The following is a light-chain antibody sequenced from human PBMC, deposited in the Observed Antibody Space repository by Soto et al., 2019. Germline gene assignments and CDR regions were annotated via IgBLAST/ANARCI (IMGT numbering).Light chain of an antibody. Sequence: QSVLMQPPSVSGAPGQRVTISCTGSSSHIGAGDDVHWYQQHPGKAPKLMIYDVSNRPSGVSNRFSGSKSGNTASLTISGLQAEDEADYYCSSYTSSSTLVVGGGTK. J-gene: IGLJ2*01. CDR1: SSHIGAGDD. CDR3: SSYTSSSTLV. CDR2: DVS. V-gene: IGLV2-14*01.